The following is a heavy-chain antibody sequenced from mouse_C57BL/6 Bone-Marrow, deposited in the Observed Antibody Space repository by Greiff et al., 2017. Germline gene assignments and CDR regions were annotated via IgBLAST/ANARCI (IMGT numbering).Heavy chain of an antibody. CDR1: YTFSRRVH. V-gene: IGHV1-87*01. D-gene: IGHD2-4*01. CDR2: GQGLEWIG. CDR3: SEDSAVYYCAWPIFYYEYEDWFAY. Sequence: QVQLQQSGPELARPWASVKISCQAFYTFSRRVHFAIRDTNYWMQWVKQRPGQGLEWIGAIYPGNGDTSYNQKFKGKATLTADKSSSTAYMQLSXLTSEDSAVYYCAWPIFYYEYEDWFAYWGQGTLVTVAA. J-gene: IGHJ3*01.